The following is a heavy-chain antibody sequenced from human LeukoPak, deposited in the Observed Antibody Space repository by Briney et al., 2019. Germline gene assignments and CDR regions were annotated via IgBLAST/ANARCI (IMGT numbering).Heavy chain of an antibody. Sequence: SETLSLTCTASGDSINSLDLWSWVRQPPGKGLEWIGEMYLSGTTHSNPSVKSRVTIPIDKSKNQFFLNLSSVTAADTAVYYCAGLVGRYSSGLYYYYFDYWGQGTLVTVSS. CDR2: MYLSGTT. V-gene: IGHV4-4*02. D-gene: IGHD3-22*01. CDR1: GDSINSLDL. J-gene: IGHJ4*02. CDR3: AGLVGRYSSGLYYYYFDY.